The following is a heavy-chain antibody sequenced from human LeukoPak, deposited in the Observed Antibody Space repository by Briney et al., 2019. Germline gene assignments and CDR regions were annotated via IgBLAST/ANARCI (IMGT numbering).Heavy chain of an antibody. Sequence: SETLSLTCTVSGGSISSSTYHWGWIRQPLGKGLEWIGSFTGNTYSNPSLKSRVTISLDTSKNQFSLKLTSVTPADTAMYYCTRLVNGRPLDLSGQGVLVTVSS. D-gene: IGHD2-8*01. CDR2: FTGNT. CDR3: TRLVNGRPLDL. V-gene: IGHV4-39*01. CDR1: GGSISSSTYH. J-gene: IGHJ4*02.